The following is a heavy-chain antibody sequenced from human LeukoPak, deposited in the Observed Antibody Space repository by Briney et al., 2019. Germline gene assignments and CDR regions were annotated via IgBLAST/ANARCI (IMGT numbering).Heavy chain of an antibody. CDR1: GGSISSSSYY. V-gene: IGHV4-61*05. D-gene: IGHD6-19*01. CDR2: IYYSGST. Sequence: PSETLSLTCTVSGGSISSSSYYWGWIRQPPGKGLEWIGYIYYSGSTNYNPSLKSRVTISVDTSKNQFSLKLSSVTAADTAVYYCARAWARAGTLYFDYWGQGTLVTVSS. J-gene: IGHJ4*02. CDR3: ARAWARAGTLYFDY.